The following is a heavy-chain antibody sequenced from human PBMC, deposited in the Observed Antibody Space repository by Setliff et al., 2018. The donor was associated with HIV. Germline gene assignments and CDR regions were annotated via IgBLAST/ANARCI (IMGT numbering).Heavy chain of an antibody. D-gene: IGHD5-18*01. Sequence: SETLSLTCTVSGGSISSGSYYWSWIRQPDGKGLEWIGRIYTSGSTNYNPSLKSRVTISVDTSKNQFSLKLSSVTAADTAVYYCAGGYIQLWSNIYYYGMDVWGQGTTVTVSS. CDR1: GGSISSGSYY. J-gene: IGHJ6*02. V-gene: IGHV4-61*02. CDR3: AGGYIQLWSNIYYYGMDV. CDR2: IYTSGST.